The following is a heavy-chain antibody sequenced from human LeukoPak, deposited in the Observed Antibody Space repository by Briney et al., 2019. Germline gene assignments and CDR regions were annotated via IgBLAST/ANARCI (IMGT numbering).Heavy chain of an antibody. Sequence: SETLSLTCTVSGGSISSGDYYWSWIRPPPGKGLEWIGYIYYSGSTYYNPSLKSRVTISVDTSKNQFSLKLSSVTAADTAVYYCAGIVVPAAMYNWFDPWGQGTLVTVSS. V-gene: IGHV4-30-4*01. J-gene: IGHJ5*02. D-gene: IGHD2-2*01. CDR3: AGIVVPAAMYNWFDP. CDR2: IYYSGST. CDR1: GGSISSGDYY.